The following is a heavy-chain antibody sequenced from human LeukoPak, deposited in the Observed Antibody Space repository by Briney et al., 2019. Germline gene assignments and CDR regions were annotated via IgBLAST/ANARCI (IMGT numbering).Heavy chain of an antibody. J-gene: IGHJ4*02. CDR1: GFTFSSYA. V-gene: IGHV3-23*01. Sequence: GGSLRLSCAASGFTFSSYAMGWVGQAPGKGLEWVSVISGSGERTAYADSVKGRFTISRDNSKDTVYMQMNSLRAEDTAEYYCAKAGWSAYYRGIDYWGQGTLVTVSS. CDR3: AKAGWSAYYRGIDY. CDR2: ISGSGERT. D-gene: IGHD3-3*01.